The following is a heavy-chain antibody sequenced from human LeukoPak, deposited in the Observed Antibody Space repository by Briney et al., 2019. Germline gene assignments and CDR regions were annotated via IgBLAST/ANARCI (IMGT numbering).Heavy chain of an antibody. D-gene: IGHD3-3*01. CDR1: GFTFDDYT. Sequence: GGSLRLSCAASGFTFDDYTMHWVRQAPGKGLEWVSGISGSGDSTYYADSVKGRFTISRDKSKNTLYLQMNSLRAEDTAVYYCARQNFGSPRWFDPWGQGTLVTVSS. CDR3: ARQNFGSPRWFDP. V-gene: IGHV3-23*01. J-gene: IGHJ5*02. CDR2: ISGSGDST.